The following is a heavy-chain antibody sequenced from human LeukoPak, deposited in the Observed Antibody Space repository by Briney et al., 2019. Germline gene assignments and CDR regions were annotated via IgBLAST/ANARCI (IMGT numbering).Heavy chain of an antibody. CDR3: ASSGSYRFDY. CDR1: GFTFSSYW. J-gene: IGHJ4*02. Sequence: AGGSLRLSCAASGFTFSSYWMNWVRHAPGKGLVWVSRIASDGSSTTYADSVKGRFSISRDNAKNSLYLQMNSLRDEDTAVYYCASSGSYRFDYWGQGTLVTVSS. V-gene: IGHV3-74*01. CDR2: IASDGSST. D-gene: IGHD1-26*01.